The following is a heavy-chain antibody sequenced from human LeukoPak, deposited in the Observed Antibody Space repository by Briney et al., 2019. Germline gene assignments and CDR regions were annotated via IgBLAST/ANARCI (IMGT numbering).Heavy chain of an antibody. V-gene: IGHV3-30*18. D-gene: IGHD4-17*01. CDR3: VKSSHDYGDYDWFDP. J-gene: IGHJ5*02. Sequence: PGGSLRLSCAASGFTFNTYGMHWVRQAPGKGLEWVAVISYDGSTKHNADSVKGRFTIYRDDSKNSLYVQMNSLRAEDTAVYYCVKSSHDYGDYDWFDPWGQGTLVTVSS. CDR1: GFTFNTYG. CDR2: ISYDGSTK.